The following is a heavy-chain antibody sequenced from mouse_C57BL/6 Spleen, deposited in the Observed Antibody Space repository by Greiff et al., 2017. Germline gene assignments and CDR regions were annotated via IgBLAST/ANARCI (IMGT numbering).Heavy chain of an antibody. CDR2: IDPSDSYT. D-gene: IGHD2-5*01. CDR1: GYTFTSYW. Sequence: QVQLQQPGAELVRPGTSVKLSCKASGYTFTSYWMHWVKQRPGQGLEWIGVIDPSDSYTNYNQKFKGKATLTVDTSSSTAYMQLSSLTSEDSAVYYCARKGVYSNGAMDYWGQGTSVTVSS. V-gene: IGHV1-59*01. CDR3: ARKGVYSNGAMDY. J-gene: IGHJ4*01.